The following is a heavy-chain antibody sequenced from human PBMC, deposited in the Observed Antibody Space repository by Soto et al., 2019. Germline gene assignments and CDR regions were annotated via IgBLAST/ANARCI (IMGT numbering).Heavy chain of an antibody. J-gene: IGHJ4*02. D-gene: IGHD3-22*01. CDR3: ARRFLRSSGYSFDY. Sequence: VKVSCKASGGTFSSYAISWVRQAPGQGLEWMGGIIPIFGTANYAQKFQGRVTITADESTSTAYMELSSLRSEDTAVYYCARRFLRSSGYSFDYWGQGPLVTVSS. CDR2: IIPIFGTA. CDR1: GGTFSSYA. V-gene: IGHV1-69*13.